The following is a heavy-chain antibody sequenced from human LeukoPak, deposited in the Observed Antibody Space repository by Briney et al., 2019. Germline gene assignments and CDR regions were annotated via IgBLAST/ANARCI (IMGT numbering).Heavy chain of an antibody. Sequence: SETLSLTCTVSGGSISSSSYFWGWIRQPAGRGLEWIGRIYTSGSTNYNPSLKSRVTMSVDTSKNQFSLKLSSVTAADTAVYYCARQLSSGYYGYYFDYWGQGTLVTVSS. V-gene: IGHV4-61*02. D-gene: IGHD3-22*01. CDR2: IYTSGST. J-gene: IGHJ4*02. CDR1: GGSISSSSYF. CDR3: ARQLSSGYYGYYFDY.